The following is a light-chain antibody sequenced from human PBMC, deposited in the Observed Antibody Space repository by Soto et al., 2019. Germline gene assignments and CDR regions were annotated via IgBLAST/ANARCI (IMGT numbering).Light chain of an antibody. CDR1: KSGSKN. CDR3: HVWDTSTHV. V-gene: IGLV3-9*01. Sequence: SYELTQSLSVSVALGQTARITCGGDKSGSKNVNWYQQRPGQAPVRVIYRDRNRPSGIPERFSGSNSGNTATLTISRAQAGDEADYYCHVWDTSTHVFGTGTKVTVL. J-gene: IGLJ1*01. CDR2: RDR.